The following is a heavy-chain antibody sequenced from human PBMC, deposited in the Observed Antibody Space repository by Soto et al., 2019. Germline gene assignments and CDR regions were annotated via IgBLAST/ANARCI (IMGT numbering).Heavy chain of an antibody. D-gene: IGHD6-19*01. CDR1: GFTFSSYS. Sequence: GGSLRLSCAASGFTFSSYSMNWVRQAPGKGLEWVSYISSSSSTIYYADSVKGRFTISRDNAKNSLYLQMNSLRAEDTAVYYCARGFIIAVAGIDAFDIWGQGTMVTVSS. CDR3: ARGFIIAVAGIDAFDI. CDR2: ISSSSSTI. J-gene: IGHJ3*02. V-gene: IGHV3-48*01.